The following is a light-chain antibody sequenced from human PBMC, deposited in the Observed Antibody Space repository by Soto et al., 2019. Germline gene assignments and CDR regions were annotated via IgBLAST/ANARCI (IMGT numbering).Light chain of an antibody. Sequence: EIVLTQSPSTLSLSPGARATLSCRASQNIRSYLAWYQQKPGQAPRLLIYDASNRATGIPARFSGSGSGTDCTLTICSIEAEDFGVDSVQQFRGSACTCGQGTKVDIK. CDR1: QNIRSY. V-gene: IGKV3-11*01. J-gene: IGKJ1*01. CDR3: QQFRGSACT. CDR2: DAS.